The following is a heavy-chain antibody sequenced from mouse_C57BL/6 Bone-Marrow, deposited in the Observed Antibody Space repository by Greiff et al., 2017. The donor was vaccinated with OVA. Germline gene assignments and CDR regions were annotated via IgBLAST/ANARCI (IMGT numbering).Heavy chain of an antibody. Sequence: EVQRVESGGGLVKPGGSLKLSCAASGFTFSSYTMSWVRQTPEKRLEWVATISGGGGNTYYPDSVKGRFTISRDNAKNTLYLQMSSLRSEDTALYYCARHDGYHTWFAYWGQGTLVTVSA. CDR3: ARHDGYHTWFAY. CDR2: ISGGGGNT. D-gene: IGHD2-3*01. J-gene: IGHJ3*01. CDR1: GFTFSSYT. V-gene: IGHV5-9*01.